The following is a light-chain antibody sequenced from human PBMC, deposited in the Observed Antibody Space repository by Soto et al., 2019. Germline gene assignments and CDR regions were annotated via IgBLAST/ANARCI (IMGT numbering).Light chain of an antibody. J-gene: IGLJ1*01. CDR2: EVS. Sequence: QSVLTQPASVSGSPGQSITISCTGTSSDVGGYKYVSWYQHHPGKAPKLMIYEVSNRPSGVSNRFSGSKSGNTASLTISGLQAEDEADYYCSSYTSSSTLNVFGTGTKVTVL. CDR1: SSDVGGYKY. V-gene: IGLV2-14*01. CDR3: SSYTSSSTLNV.